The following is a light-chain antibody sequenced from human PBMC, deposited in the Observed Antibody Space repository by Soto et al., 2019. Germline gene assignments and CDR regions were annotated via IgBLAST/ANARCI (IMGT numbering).Light chain of an antibody. CDR3: QQYYDWPRT. CDR2: AAT. V-gene: IGKV3-15*01. J-gene: IGKJ1*01. CDR1: QSVSGN. Sequence: EIVMTQSPATLSVSPGESATLSCRASQSVSGNLAWYQQKPAQAPRLLIYAATTRATGIPARFSGSGSGTEFTLTISSLQSEDFAVYYCQQYYDWPRTFGQGTKVDIK.